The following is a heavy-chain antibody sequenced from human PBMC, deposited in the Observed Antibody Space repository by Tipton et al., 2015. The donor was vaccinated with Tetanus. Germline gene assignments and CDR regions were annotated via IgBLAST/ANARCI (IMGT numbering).Heavy chain of an antibody. V-gene: IGHV5-51*01. D-gene: IGHD5-18*01. Sequence: EVQLVQSGAEVKKPGESLKISCKGSGYSFTSYWIGWVRQMPGKGLEWMGIIYPGDSDTRYSPSFQGQVTISADKSISTAYLQWSSLKASDTAMYYCARPQNTDTAMIIFDAFDIWGQGTMVTVSS. CDR1: GYSFTSYW. J-gene: IGHJ3*02. CDR3: ARPQNTDTAMIIFDAFDI. CDR2: IYPGDSDT.